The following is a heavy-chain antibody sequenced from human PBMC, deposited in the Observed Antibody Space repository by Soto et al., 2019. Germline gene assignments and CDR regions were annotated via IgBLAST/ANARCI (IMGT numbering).Heavy chain of an antibody. Sequence: HVQLQESGPGLVKPSQTLSLTCTVSGASISSGAYYWSWISQPPGKGLGWMGHIYYSGSTYYNPYPKSRLTMSLETSTNRSSLELSAVSAADTAVYSCVSVKATISRAYSFDYLDPGTPVTVSS. V-gene: IGHV4-30-4*01. CDR3: VSVKATISRAYSFDY. J-gene: IGHJ4*02. CDR1: GASISSGAYY. D-gene: IGHD5-12*01. CDR2: IYYSGST.